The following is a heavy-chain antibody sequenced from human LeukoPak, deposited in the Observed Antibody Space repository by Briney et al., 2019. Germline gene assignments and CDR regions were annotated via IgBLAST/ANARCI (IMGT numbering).Heavy chain of an antibody. D-gene: IGHD5-24*01. CDR1: VCTFSSYA. V-gene: IGHV1-69*13. CDR3: ARNRDGYNLYRQGFNWFDP. Sequence: ASVKVSCKASVCTFSSYAISWVRQAPGQGLEGMGGIIPIFGTANYAQKFQGRVTITADESTSTAYMELSSLRSEDTAVYYCARNRDGYNLYRQGFNWFDPWGQGTLVTVSS. CDR2: IIPIFGTA. J-gene: IGHJ5*02.